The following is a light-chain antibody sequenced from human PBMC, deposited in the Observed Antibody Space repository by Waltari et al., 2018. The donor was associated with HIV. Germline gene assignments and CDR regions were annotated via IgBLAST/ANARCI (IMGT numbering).Light chain of an antibody. CDR2: EVT. V-gene: IGLV2-23*02. J-gene: IGLJ1*01. CDR1: SSNVGSDDL. CDR3: CSCPRSGIRYV. Sequence: QSALTQPASVSGSPGQSITISCTGTSSNVGSDDLVSWYQQHPGEAPKRIIYEVTKRPSGFSNRFSGSKSGNTASLTISGLPAEDEADYYCCSCPRSGIRYVFGTGTKVTVL.